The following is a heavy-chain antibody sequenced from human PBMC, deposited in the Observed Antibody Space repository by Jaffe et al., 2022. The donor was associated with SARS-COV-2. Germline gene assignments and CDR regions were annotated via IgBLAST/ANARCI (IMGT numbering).Heavy chain of an antibody. CDR1: GYTFTSYA. Sequence: QVQLVQSGAEVKKPGASVKVSCKASGYTFTSYAMHWVRQAPGQRLEWMGWINAGNGNTKYSQKFQGRVTITRDTSASTAYMELSSLRSEDTAVYYCATEQQLAAYYYYYGMDVWGQGTTVTVSS. V-gene: IGHV1-3*01. CDR3: ATEQQLAAYYYYYGMDV. CDR2: INAGNGNT. J-gene: IGHJ6*02. D-gene: IGHD6-13*01.